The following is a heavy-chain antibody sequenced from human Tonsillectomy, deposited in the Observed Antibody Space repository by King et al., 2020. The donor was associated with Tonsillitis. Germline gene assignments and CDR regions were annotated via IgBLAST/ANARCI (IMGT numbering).Heavy chain of an antibody. CDR3: ASHYCGGDCYPIAAFFDY. Sequence: QLQESGPGLVKPSETLSLTCTVSGVSISSTSYYWGWIRQPPGKGLEWIGGIYFMGGTYYNPVLKSRVTMSVDTSKNQFSLKLRSVTAADTTVYYCASHYCGGDCYPIAAFFDYWGRGTLVTVSS. CDR2: IYFMGGT. V-gene: IGHV4-39*01. D-gene: IGHD2-21*02. J-gene: IGHJ4*02. CDR1: GVSISSTSYY.